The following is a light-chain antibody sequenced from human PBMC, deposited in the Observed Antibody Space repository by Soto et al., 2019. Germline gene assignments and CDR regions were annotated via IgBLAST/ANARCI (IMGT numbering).Light chain of an antibody. CDR1: SSDIGAYNS. CDR3: LSYTASSTAV. V-gene: IGLV2-14*01. Sequence: QSALTQPASVSGSPGQSITISCTGTSSDIGAYNSVSWYQQHPGKAPKLIVFQVSFRPSAVSDRFSGSKSDNTASLTISGLQTEDEADYYCLSYTASSTAVFGTGTKVTVL. CDR2: QVS. J-gene: IGLJ1*01.